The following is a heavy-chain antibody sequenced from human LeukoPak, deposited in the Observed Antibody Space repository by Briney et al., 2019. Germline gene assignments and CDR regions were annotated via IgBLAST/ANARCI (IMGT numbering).Heavy chain of an antibody. D-gene: IGHD3/OR15-3a*01. CDR2: ISSSGST. Sequence: TSETLSLTCTVSGDSISSGDYYWSWIRQPAGQGLEWIGRISSSGSTNYNPSLKSRVTISVDTSKNQFSLKLTPVTAADTAVYYCAKQTGSGLFILPGGQGTLVTVSS. CDR3: AKQTGSGLFILP. J-gene: IGHJ4*02. CDR1: GDSISSGDYY. V-gene: IGHV4-61*02.